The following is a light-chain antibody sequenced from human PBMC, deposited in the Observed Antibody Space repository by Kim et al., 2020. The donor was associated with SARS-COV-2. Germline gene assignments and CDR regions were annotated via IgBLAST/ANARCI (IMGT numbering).Light chain of an antibody. CDR2: DVS. J-gene: IGLJ1*01. Sequence: QSITLSCTGTSSDVGGYNYVSWYQHHPGKAPKLMIYDVSKRPSGISNRFSGSKSGNTASLTISGLQAEDEADYYCSSYTSSSTYSVFGTGTKVTVL. V-gene: IGLV2-14*03. CDR1: SSDVGGYNY. CDR3: SSYTSSSTYSV.